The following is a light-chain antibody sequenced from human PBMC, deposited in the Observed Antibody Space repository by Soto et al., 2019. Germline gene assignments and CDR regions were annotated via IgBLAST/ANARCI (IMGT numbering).Light chain of an antibody. Sequence: QAASVSGSPGQSITISCTGTISNVGSYNLVSWYQQHPGKAPKLIIYEVNKRPSGVSNRFSGSKSGNTASLTISGLQTEDEADYYCYSYEGGRVFGGGTKLTVL. CDR3: YSYEGGRV. CDR1: ISNVGSYNL. CDR2: EVN. V-gene: IGLV2-23*02. J-gene: IGLJ3*02.